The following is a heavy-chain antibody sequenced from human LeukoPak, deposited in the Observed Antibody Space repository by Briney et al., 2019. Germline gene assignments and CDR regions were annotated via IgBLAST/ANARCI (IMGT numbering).Heavy chain of an antibody. D-gene: IGHD1-26*01. J-gene: IGHJ4*02. CDR3: AKDRGGSSPPFDY. Sequence: GGSLRLSRAASGFTFSIYGMSWVRQAPGKGLEWVSGFSSSDGTTHYADSVKGRFTISRDISKNTLYLQMNRLRAEDTAVYYCAKDRGGSSPPFDYWGQGTLVTVSS. CDR2: FSSSDGTT. V-gene: IGHV3-23*01. CDR1: GFTFSIYG.